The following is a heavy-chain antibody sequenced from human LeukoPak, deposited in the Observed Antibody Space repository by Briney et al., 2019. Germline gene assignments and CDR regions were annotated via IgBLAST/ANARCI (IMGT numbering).Heavy chain of an antibody. Sequence: ASVKVSCKASGYTFTDYYVHWVRQAPGQGLEWMGWISPSSGGTNYAQKFQGRVTMTRDTSICTAYMELSSLRSDDTAVYYCARGWGFGSIDYWGQGTLVTVSS. CDR1: GYTFTDYY. CDR3: ARGWGFGSIDY. D-gene: IGHD7-27*01. J-gene: IGHJ4*02. CDR2: ISPSSGGT. V-gene: IGHV1-2*02.